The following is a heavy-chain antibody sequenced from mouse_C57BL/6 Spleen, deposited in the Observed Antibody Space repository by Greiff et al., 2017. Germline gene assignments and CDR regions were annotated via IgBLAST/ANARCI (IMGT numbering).Heavy chain of an antibody. CDR3: ARRMDSSAWFAY. Sequence: QVQLQQSGAELVKPGASVKMSCKASGYTFTCYWITWVKQRPGQGLEWIGDIYPGSGSTNFNETFKSKATLTVDTSSSTAYMQLSSLTSEVSAVYYCARRMDSSAWFAYWGQGTLVTVSA. J-gene: IGHJ3*01. D-gene: IGHD3-2*01. CDR1: GYTFTCYW. CDR2: IYPGSGST. V-gene: IGHV1-55*01.